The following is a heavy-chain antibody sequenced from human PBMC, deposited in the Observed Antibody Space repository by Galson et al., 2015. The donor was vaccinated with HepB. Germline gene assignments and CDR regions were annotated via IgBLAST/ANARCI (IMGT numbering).Heavy chain of an antibody. CDR2: IKEDGSEK. CDR1: GFTFSMYW. V-gene: IGHV3-7*01. CDR3: ARHDYIPSLYFDY. Sequence: SLRLSCAASGFTFSMYWMSWVRQAPGKGLEWVANIKEDGSEKDYVDSVKGRFTISRDNAKNSLYLQMNSLRVEDMAIYYCARHDYIPSLYFDYWGLGTLVTVSS. D-gene: IGHD4/OR15-4a*01. J-gene: IGHJ4*02.